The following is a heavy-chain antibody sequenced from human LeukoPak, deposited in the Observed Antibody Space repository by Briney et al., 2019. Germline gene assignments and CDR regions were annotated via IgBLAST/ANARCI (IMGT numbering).Heavy chain of an antibody. Sequence: GGSLRLSCAASGFTFSSYWMSWVRQAPGKGLEWVSAITGSGGSTYYADSVKGRFTISRDNSKNTLYLQMNSLRAEDTAVYYCAELGITMIGGVWGKGTTVTISS. CDR3: AELGITMIGGV. J-gene: IGHJ6*04. CDR1: GFTFSSYW. D-gene: IGHD3-10*02. CDR2: ITGSGGST. V-gene: IGHV3-23*01.